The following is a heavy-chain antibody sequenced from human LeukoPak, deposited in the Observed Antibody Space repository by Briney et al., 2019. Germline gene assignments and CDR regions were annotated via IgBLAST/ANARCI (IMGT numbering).Heavy chain of an antibody. V-gene: IGHV1-8*01. D-gene: IGHD3-22*01. Sequence: ASVKVSCKASGYTFTSYDINWVRQATGQGLEWMGWMNPNSGNTGYAQKFQGRVTMTRDTSTSTVYMELSSLRSEDTAVYYCAREVDYYDSSGYITWGQGTLVTVSS. J-gene: IGHJ4*02. CDR2: MNPNSGNT. CDR1: GYTFTSYD. CDR3: AREVDYYDSSGYIT.